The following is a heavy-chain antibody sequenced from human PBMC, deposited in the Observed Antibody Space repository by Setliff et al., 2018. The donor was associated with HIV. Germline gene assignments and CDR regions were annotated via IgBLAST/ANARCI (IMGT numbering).Heavy chain of an antibody. J-gene: IGHJ4*02. V-gene: IGHV1-8*02. Sequence: ASVKVSCKASGYTLTNYDINWVRQATGQGLEWMGWMNPSGATGYAQEFQGRVTMTRDASISTAYMELSSLRSEDTAVYYCARVISGRGRELPDFDYWGQGTQVTVSS. D-gene: IGHD3-10*01. CDR1: GYTLTNYD. CDR2: MNPSGAT. CDR3: ARVISGRGRELPDFDY.